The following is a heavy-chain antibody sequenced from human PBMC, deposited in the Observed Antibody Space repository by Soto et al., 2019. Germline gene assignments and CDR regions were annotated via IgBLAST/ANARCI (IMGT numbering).Heavy chain of an antibody. Sequence: SVEVSFKDSGGTFRSYAISWVRQAPGQGLEWMGGIIPIVGTANYAQKFQGRVTITADESTSTAYMELSSLRSEDTAVYYCARDPFYDSSGPGDYWGQGTLVTVYS. V-gene: IGHV1-69*13. D-gene: IGHD3-22*01. CDR2: IIPIVGTA. CDR1: GGTFRSYA. J-gene: IGHJ4*02. CDR3: ARDPFYDSSGPGDY.